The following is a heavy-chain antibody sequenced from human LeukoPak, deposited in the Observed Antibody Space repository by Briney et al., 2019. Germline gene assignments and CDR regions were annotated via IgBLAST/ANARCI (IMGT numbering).Heavy chain of an antibody. CDR3: ATTAALSDYYDSSGYYSDAFDI. V-gene: IGHV3-11*01. Sequence: GGSLRLSCAASGFTFSDYYMSWIRQAPGKGLEWVSYISSSGSTIYYADSVKGRFTISRDNAKNSLYLQMNSLRAEDTAVYYCATTAALSDYYDSSGYYSDAFDIWGQGTMVTVSS. CDR1: GFTFSDYY. D-gene: IGHD3-22*01. CDR2: ISSSGSTI. J-gene: IGHJ3*02.